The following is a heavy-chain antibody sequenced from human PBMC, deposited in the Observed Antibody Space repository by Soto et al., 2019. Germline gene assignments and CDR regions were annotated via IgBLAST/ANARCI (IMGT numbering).Heavy chain of an antibody. CDR3: ARRAYYGAGSYYKRGSGYYGMDV. D-gene: IGHD3-10*01. CDR2: INHSGST. CDR1: VGSFRGYY. V-gene: IGHV4-34*01. Sequence: SETLSLTSAVYVGSFRGYYWSWIRQPPGRGREGMGEINHSGSTNYNPSLRSRVTISVDTSKNQFSLKLSSVTAAATAVYYCARRAYYGAGSYYKRGSGYYGMDVWGQGTTVTVSS. J-gene: IGHJ6*02.